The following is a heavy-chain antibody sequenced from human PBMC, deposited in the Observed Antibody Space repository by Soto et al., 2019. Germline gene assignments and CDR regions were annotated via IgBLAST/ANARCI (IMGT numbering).Heavy chain of an antibody. CDR1: GFTFSSYG. J-gene: IGHJ3*02. Sequence: GGSLRLSCAASGFTFSSYGMHWGRQAPGKGLEWVAVISYDGSNKYYADSVKGRFTISRDNSKNTLYLQMNSLRAEDTAVYYCAKDWVERPDDAFDIWGQGTMVTVSS. CDR2: ISYDGSNK. D-gene: IGHD1-1*01. CDR3: AKDWVERPDDAFDI. V-gene: IGHV3-30*18.